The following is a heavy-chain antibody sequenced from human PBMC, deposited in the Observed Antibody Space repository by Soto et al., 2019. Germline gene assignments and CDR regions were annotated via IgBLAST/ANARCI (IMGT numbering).Heavy chain of an antibody. D-gene: IGHD6-19*01. CDR1: GYTFTSYG. CDR2: ISAYSGNT. CDR3: ARTEIAVNWFDP. Sequence: ASVKVSCKASGYTFTSYGISWVRQAPGQGLEWMGWISAYSGNTNYAQKLQDRVTMTTDTSTSTAYMELRSLRSDDTAVYYCARTEIAVNWFDPWGQGTLVTVSS. J-gene: IGHJ5*02. V-gene: IGHV1-18*04.